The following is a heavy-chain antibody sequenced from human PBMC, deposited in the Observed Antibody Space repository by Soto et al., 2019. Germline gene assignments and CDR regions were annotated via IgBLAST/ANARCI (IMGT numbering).Heavy chain of an antibody. CDR2: IKDGGRT. V-gene: IGHV4-34*01. J-gene: IGHJ4*02. CDR1: GGSLSGYY. CDR3: ARGQEGVVATH. D-gene: IGHD5-12*01. Sequence: QVQLQQWGAGLLKPSETLSLNCAVNGGSLSGYYWSWIRQPPGKGLEWIGEIKDGGRTNYSPSLKNRATISSDTANNLFSLRLYSVTAADTGVYYCARGQEGVVATHWDQGTLVTVSS.